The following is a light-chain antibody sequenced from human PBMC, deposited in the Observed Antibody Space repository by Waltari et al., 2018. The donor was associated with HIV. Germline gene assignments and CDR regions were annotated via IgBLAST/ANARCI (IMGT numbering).Light chain of an antibody. J-gene: IGKJ4*01. Sequence: DIQLSQSPSSRSASLGGRVTIACQASQDIENYLSWYQQKPGKSPKLLMYAASTLEIGVPSRFSGGGSGTDFNFTINNLQPDDFATYYCQQCKKLPLTFGGGTKVEIK. CDR3: QQCKKLPLT. V-gene: IGKV1-33*01. CDR2: AAS. CDR1: QDIENY.